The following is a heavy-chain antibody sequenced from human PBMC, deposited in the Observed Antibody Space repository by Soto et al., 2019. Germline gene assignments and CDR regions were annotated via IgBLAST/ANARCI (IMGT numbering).Heavy chain of an antibody. J-gene: IGHJ4*02. CDR1: GFTFSNYW. V-gene: IGHV3-7*01. CDR3: ARDSHAHFDY. Sequence: GGSLRLSCAASGFTFSNYWMSWVRQAPGRGLEWVASIKQDGGEKYYMDSVKGRFTISKDNAKNSLYLQLNSLRAGDTAVYYCARDSHAHFDYWGQGTLVTVSS. CDR2: IKQDGGEK.